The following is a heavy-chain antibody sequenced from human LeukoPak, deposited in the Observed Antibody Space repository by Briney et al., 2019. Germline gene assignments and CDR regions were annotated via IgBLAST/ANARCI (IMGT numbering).Heavy chain of an antibody. J-gene: IGHJ4*02. Sequence: PGGSLRLSCAASGFTFSSYGMSWVRQAPGKGLEWVSAISGSGGSTYYADSVKGRFTISRDNSKNTLYLQMNSLRAEDTAVYYCAKEVIIAVAGTGWDSWGQGTLVTVSS. V-gene: IGHV3-23*01. D-gene: IGHD6-19*01. CDR1: GFTFSSYG. CDR2: ISGSGGST. CDR3: AKEVIIAVAGTGWDS.